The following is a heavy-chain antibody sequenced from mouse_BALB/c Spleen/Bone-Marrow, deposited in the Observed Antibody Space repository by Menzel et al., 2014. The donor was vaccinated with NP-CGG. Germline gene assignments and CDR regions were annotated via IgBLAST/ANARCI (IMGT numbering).Heavy chain of an antibody. CDR2: INNGGGST. Sequence: EVMLVESGGGLVEPGGSLKLSCAASGFTFIAYTMSWVRQTPEKRLEWVAYINNGGGSTYYPDTVKGRFTFSRDNAKNTLYLQMSSLKSEDTAMYYCARHGEERPVLAMDYWGQGTSVTVSS. V-gene: IGHV5-12-2*01. D-gene: IGHD2-14*01. J-gene: IGHJ4*01. CDR3: ARHGEERPVLAMDY. CDR1: GFTFIAYT.